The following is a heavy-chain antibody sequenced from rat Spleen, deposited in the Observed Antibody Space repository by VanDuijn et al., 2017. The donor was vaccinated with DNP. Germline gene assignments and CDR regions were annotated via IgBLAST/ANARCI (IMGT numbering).Heavy chain of an antibody. V-gene: IGHV5-22*01. D-gene: IGHD1-11*01. CDR3: ARGGRSYFDY. CDR1: GFTFSDYY. J-gene: IGHJ2*01. Sequence: EVQLVESGGGLVQPGRSLKLSCAASGFTFSDYYMAWVRQAPTEGLECVAYISYHGGSTYYGDSVKGRFTISRDNAKTTLYLQMNSLRSEDTATYYCARGGRSYFDYWGQGVMVTVSS. CDR2: ISYHGGST.